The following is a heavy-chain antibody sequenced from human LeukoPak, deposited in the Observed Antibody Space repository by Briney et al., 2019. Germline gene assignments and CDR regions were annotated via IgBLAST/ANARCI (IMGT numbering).Heavy chain of an antibody. CDR2: ISGSGGST. Sequence: GGSLRLSCAASGFTFSSYAMSWVRQAPGKGLEWVSAISGSGGSTYYADSVKGRFSISRDNSKNTLYLQLNSLRAEDTAVYYCAKEKAGYCSSTSCSDGYDYWGQGTLVTVSS. D-gene: IGHD2-2*01. V-gene: IGHV3-23*01. CDR1: GFTFSSYA. J-gene: IGHJ4*02. CDR3: AKEKAGYCSSTSCSDGYDY.